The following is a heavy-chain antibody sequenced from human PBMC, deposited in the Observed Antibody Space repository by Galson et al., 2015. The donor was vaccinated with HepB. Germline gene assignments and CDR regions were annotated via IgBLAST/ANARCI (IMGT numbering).Heavy chain of an antibody. CDR1: GGTFSSYA. J-gene: IGHJ4*02. CDR3: ARDFVDVWGSYRYSMGFDY. D-gene: IGHD3-16*02. Sequence: SVKVSCKASGGTFSSYAISWVRQAPGQGLEWMGGIIPIFGTANYAQKFQGRVTITADESTGTAYMELSSLRSEDTAVYYCARDFVDVWGSYRYSMGFDYWGQGTLVTVSS. CDR2: IIPIFGTA. V-gene: IGHV1-69*13.